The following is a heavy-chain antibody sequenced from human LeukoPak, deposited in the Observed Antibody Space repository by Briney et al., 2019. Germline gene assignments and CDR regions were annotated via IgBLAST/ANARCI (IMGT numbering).Heavy chain of an antibody. D-gene: IGHD3-10*01. CDR3: ARRPLVRCYDSRGQLAP. CDR2: INPNTCGT. J-gene: IGHJ5*02. Sequence: ASVTVSFKASGYTFSGYYMQWVRPAPGQGLEWMGCINPNTCGTGYVHKFQGRVTMTSDTSITTAYMELRGLRSSDAPVYDCARRPLVRCYDSRGQLAPGGQGTLVTVSS. V-gene: IGHV1-2*02. CDR1: GYTFSGYY.